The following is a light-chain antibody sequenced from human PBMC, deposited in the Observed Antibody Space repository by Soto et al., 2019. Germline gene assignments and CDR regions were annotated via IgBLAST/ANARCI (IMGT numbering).Light chain of an antibody. J-gene: IGLJ1*01. CDR2: NNN. V-gene: IGLV1-44*01. CDR3: GTWDSSLSAYV. Sequence: QSVLTQPPSASGTPGQRVTISCSGSSSNIGSNAVSWYQQLPGTAPKLLIYNNNQRPSGVPDRFSGSKSGTSPSLAISGLQTGDEADYYCGTWDSSLSAYVFGTGTKVTVL. CDR1: SSNIGSNA.